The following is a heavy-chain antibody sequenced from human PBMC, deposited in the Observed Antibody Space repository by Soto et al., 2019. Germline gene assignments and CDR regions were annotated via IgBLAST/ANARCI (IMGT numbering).Heavy chain of an antibody. CDR2: IIPIFGTA. CDR1: GGTFSSYA. V-gene: IGHV1-69*05. D-gene: IGHD3-22*01. Sequence: QVQLVQSGAEVKKPGSSVKVSCKASGGTFSSYAITWVRQAPGQGLEWMGGIIPIFGTANYAQKFQARVTITTDEATSTAYMELSSQRSEETAVYYWASDRGASSGYYPYWFDPWGQGTLVTVSS. CDR3: ASDRGASSGYYPYWFDP. J-gene: IGHJ5*02.